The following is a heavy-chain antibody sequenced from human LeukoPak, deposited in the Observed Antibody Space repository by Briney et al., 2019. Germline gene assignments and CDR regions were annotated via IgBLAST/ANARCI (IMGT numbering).Heavy chain of an antibody. CDR2: INPNSGGT. D-gene: IGHD6-13*01. Sequence: GASVKVSCKASGYTFTGYYMHWVRPAPGQGLEWMGRINPNSGGTNYAQKFQGRVTMTRDTSIRTAYMELSRLRSDDTAVYYCARGNEQLGYYYYYYMDVWGKGTTVTVSS. CDR3: ARGNEQLGYYYYYYMDV. J-gene: IGHJ6*03. V-gene: IGHV1-2*06. CDR1: GYTFTGYY.